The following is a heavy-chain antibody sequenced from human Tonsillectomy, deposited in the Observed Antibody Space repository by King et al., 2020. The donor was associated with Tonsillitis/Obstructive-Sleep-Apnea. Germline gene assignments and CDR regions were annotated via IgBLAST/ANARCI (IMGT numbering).Heavy chain of an antibody. J-gene: IGHJ5*02. CDR2: IDPIDSYT. D-gene: IGHD2-2*01. CDR1: GYSFTSYW. Sequence: LQLVQSAAEVKKPGESLRISCEGSGYSFTSYWITWVRQMLGKGLEWMGRIDPIDSYTNYRPSFQGHVTISAAKSISTAYLQWSSLKASDTAMDYCARVDCSSACCYSENWFDLWGQGTLVTVSS. CDR3: ARVDCSSACCYSENWFDL. V-gene: IGHV5-10-1*03.